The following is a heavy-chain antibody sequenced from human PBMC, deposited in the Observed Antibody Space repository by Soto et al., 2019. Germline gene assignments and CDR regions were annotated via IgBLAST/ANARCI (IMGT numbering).Heavy chain of an antibody. CDR2: ISYDGSNK. V-gene: IGHV3-30*03. D-gene: IGHD3-3*02. J-gene: IGHJ4*02. CDR1: GFTFSSYG. Sequence: LRLSCAASGFTFSSYGMHWVRQAPGKGLEWVAVISYDGSNKYYADSVKGRFTISRDNSKNTLYLQMNSLRAEDTAVYYCASRSWHFWGGYYFDYCGQRTLVTLSS. CDR3: ASRSWHFWGGYYFDY.